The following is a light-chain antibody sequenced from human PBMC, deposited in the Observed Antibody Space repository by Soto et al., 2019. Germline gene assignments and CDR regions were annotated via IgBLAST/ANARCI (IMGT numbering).Light chain of an antibody. CDR3: AAWDDSLNGYV. V-gene: IGLV1-44*01. J-gene: IGLJ1*01. CDR2: NNN. CDR1: SSNIGTNA. Sequence: QSVLTQPPSASGTPGQRVTISCSGGSSNIGTNAVNWYQQLPGTAPKLLIYNNNQRPLGVPDRFSGSKSGTSASLAISGLQSEDEADYYCAAWDDSLNGYVFGTGTKVTVL.